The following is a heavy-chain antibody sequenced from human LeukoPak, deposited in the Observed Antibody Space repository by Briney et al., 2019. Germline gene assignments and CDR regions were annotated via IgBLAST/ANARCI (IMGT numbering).Heavy chain of an antibody. CDR1: GFSITSTYC. D-gene: IGHD6-19*01. J-gene: IGHJ4*02. V-gene: IGHV4-38-2*02. Sequence: SETLSLTCTVSGFSITSTYCWGWIRQPPGKGLEWIGNICHSGSTYYNPSLKSRVTMSVDTSKNQFSLKLSSVTAADTAVYYCARDGVNSDWPPHYWGQGTLVTVSS. CDR3: ARDGVNSDWPPHY. CDR2: ICHSGST.